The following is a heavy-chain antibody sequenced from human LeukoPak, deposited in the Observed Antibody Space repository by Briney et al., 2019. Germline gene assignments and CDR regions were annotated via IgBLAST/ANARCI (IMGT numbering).Heavy chain of an antibody. CDR1: GLTFSSHG. Sequence: GGSLRLSCAASGLTFSSHGMHWVRQAPGKGMEWVAVISYDGSNKHYSDSVKCRFTISRGNSKNTLYLQMNSLRAEDTALYYCAKDPIWWNYFDYWGQGTLVTVSS. V-gene: IGHV3-30*18. J-gene: IGHJ4*02. D-gene: IGHD2-8*02. CDR3: AKDPIWWNYFDY. CDR2: ISYDGSNK.